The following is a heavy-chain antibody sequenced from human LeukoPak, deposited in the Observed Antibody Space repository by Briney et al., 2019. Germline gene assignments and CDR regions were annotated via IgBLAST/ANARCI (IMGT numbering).Heavy chain of an antibody. J-gene: IGHJ4*02. V-gene: IGHV3-7*01. D-gene: IGHD5-18*01. CDR1: GFTFSSYW. Sequence: GGSLRLSCAASGFTFSSYWMSWVRQAPGKGLEWVANIKQDGSEKYYVDSVKGRFTISRDNAKNSLYLQMNSLRAEDTAVYYCTRGGGYSYGSFDYWGQGTLVTVSS. CDR3: TRGGGYSYGSFDY. CDR2: IKQDGSEK.